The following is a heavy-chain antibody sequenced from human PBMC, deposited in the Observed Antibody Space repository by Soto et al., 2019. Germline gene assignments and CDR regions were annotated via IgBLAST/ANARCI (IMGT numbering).Heavy chain of an antibody. CDR1: GFTFSTYS. CDR2: ISASGDAI. J-gene: IGHJ5*02. Sequence: EVQLVESGGGLVQPGGSLRLSCAASGFTFSTYSMNWVRQAPGKGLEWISFISASGDAIYYADSVRGRFTISRDNAESSLYLQVTRLRDEDTAVYYCASLYSTSAVNRWLDPWGQGTLVTVSS. CDR3: ASLYSTSAVNRWLDP. V-gene: IGHV3-48*02. D-gene: IGHD6-13*01.